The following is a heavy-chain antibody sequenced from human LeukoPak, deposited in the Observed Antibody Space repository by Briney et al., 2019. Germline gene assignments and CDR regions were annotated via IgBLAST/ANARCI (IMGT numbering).Heavy chain of an antibody. D-gene: IGHD1-7*01. Sequence: ASVKVSCKASGYTFTSYDINWVRQATGQGLEWMGWMNPNSGNTGYAQKFQGRVTITADESTSTAYMELSSLRSEDTAVYYCARDRDNSNSEYYYYYMDVWGKGTTVTVSS. V-gene: IGHV1-8*01. CDR2: MNPNSGNT. J-gene: IGHJ6*03. CDR3: ARDRDNSNSEYYYYYMDV. CDR1: GYTFTSYD.